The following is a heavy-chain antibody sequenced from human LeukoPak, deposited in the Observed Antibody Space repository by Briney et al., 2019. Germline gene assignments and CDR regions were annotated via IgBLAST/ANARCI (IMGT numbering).Heavy chain of an antibody. V-gene: IGHV1-46*01. J-gene: IGHJ6*02. CDR3: AGTYCGGDCASRYYYGMDV. CDR1: GYTFTSYY. D-gene: IGHD2-21*02. CDR2: INPSGGST. Sequence: ASVKVSCKASGYTFTSYYMHWVRQAPGQGLEWMGIINPSGGSTSYAQKFQGRVTMTRDTSTSTVYMELSSLRSEDTAVYYCAGTYCGGDCASRYYYGMDVWGQGTTVTVSS.